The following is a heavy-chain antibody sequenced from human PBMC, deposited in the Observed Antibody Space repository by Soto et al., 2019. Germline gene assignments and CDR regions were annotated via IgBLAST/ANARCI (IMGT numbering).Heavy chain of an antibody. CDR3: AKERSSGWSFDY. D-gene: IGHD6-19*01. V-gene: IGHV3-23*01. CDR1: GFTFSTYA. CDR2: ISGSGDST. Sequence: EVQLLESGGGLVQPGGSLRLSCAASGFTFSTYAMNWVRQAPGKGLEWVSGISGSGDSTYYADSVKGRFTVSRDNSKNTLYLQMNSLRGEDTAVFYGAKERSSGWSFDYWGQGTLVTVSP. J-gene: IGHJ4*02.